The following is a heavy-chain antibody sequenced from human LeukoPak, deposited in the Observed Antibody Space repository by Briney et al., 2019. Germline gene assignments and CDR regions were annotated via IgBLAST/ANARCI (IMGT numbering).Heavy chain of an antibody. CDR3: ARDTHTSQWLVPNWFDP. D-gene: IGHD6-19*01. CDR2: IYTGGST. J-gene: IGHJ5*02. V-gene: IGHV4-4*07. Sequence: PSETLSLTCTVSGCSISSYYWSWIRQAAGKGLEWIGRIYTGGSTNYNPSLKSGVTMSVDTSKNQYSLKLSSVTAADTAVYYCARDTHTSQWLVPNWFDPWGQGTLVTVSS. CDR1: GCSISSYY.